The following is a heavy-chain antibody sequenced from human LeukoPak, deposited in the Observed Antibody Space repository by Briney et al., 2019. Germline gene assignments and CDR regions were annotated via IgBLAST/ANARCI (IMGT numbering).Heavy chain of an antibody. CDR2: IYSGGST. V-gene: IGHV3-66*01. CDR1: GFTVSSNY. J-gene: IGHJ4*02. D-gene: IGHD3-10*01. Sequence: PGGSLRLSWAASGFTVSSNYMSWVRQAPGKGLEWVSVIYSGGSTYYADSVKGRFTISRDNSKNTLYLQMNSLRAEDTAVYYCARSQDYYGSGSYYGYWGQGTLVTVSS. CDR3: ARSQDYYGSGSYYGY.